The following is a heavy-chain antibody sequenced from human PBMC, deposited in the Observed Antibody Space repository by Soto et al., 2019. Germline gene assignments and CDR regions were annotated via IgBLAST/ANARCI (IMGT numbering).Heavy chain of an antibody. CDR2: IYYSGGT. D-gene: IGHD1-7*01. CDR1: GDSITSYY. J-gene: IGHJ4*02. Sequence: QVQLQESGPGLVKPSQTLSLSCTVSGDSITSYYWSWIRQPPGKGLEWIGYIYYSGGTSYNPSLKSRVTISVDKSKKQLSLRLNSVTAADTAVYYCARVQRLELVVDFWGQGTLVTVSS. V-gene: IGHV4-59*01. CDR3: ARVQRLELVVDF.